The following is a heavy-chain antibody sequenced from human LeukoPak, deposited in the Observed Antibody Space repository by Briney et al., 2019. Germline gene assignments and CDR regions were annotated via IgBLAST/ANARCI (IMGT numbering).Heavy chain of an antibody. CDR1: GGSISSYY. CDR2: IYTSGST. D-gene: IGHD3-22*01. J-gene: IGHJ4*02. V-gene: IGHV4-4*07. CDR3: ARDRGAYYYDSSGYYDY. Sequence: SETLSLTCTVSGGSISSYYWGWIRQPAGKGLEWIGRIYTSGSTNYNPSLKSRVTMSVDTSKNQFSLKLSSVTAADTAVYYCARDRGAYYYDSSGYYDYWGQGTLVTVSS.